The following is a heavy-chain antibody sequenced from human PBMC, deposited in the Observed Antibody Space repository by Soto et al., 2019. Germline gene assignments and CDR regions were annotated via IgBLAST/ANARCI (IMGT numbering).Heavy chain of an antibody. D-gene: IGHD3-10*01. J-gene: IGHJ4*02. CDR3: ARLYGSGSCYVYFFDY. CDR2: IYHSGST. Sequence: SETLSLTCAVSGYSINSCHYWGWIRQPPGKGLEWIGSIYHSGSTYYNPSLKSRVTISVDTSENHFSLKLSSVTAADTAVYYCARLYGSGSCYVYFFDYSGQGTLVTVS. CDR1: GYSINSCHY. V-gene: IGHV4-38-2*01.